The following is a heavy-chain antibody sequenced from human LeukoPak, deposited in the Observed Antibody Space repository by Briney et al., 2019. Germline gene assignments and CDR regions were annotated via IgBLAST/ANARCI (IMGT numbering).Heavy chain of an antibody. J-gene: IGHJ4*02. Sequence: GGSLRLSCAASGFTFSGYAMHWVRQAPGKGLEWVAVISYDGSNKYYADSVKGRFTISRDNSKNTLYLQMNSLRAEDAAVYYCAGGQGYLIEYWGQGTLVTVSS. CDR2: ISYDGSNK. CDR3: AGGQGYLIEY. V-gene: IGHV3-30-3*01. CDR1: GFTFSGYA. D-gene: IGHD2-15*01.